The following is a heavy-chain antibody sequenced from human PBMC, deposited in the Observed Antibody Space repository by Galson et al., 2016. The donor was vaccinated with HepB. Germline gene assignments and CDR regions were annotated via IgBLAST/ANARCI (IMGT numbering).Heavy chain of an antibody. D-gene: IGHD3-10*01. CDR1: GFPFSYYA. J-gene: IGHJ3*02. CDR3: AKPGTTNAFDI. CDR2: ITGRGGTT. V-gene: IGHV3-23*01. Sequence: SLRLSCAASGFPFSYYAMNWVRQAPGKGLEWVSAITGRGGTTYYADSVKGRFTISSDNSKNTMYLQMNTLRAEDTAVYYCAKPGTTNAFDIWGQGTMVTVSS.